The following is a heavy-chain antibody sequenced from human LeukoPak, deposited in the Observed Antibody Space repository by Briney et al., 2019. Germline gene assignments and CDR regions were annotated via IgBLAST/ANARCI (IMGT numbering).Heavy chain of an antibody. Sequence: SETLSLTCTVSGGSIRSSYYYWGWIRQPPGKGLEWIGSIYDSGSTYYNPSLKSRVTISVDTSKNQFSLKLSSVTAADTAVYYCARAVVVPASPRKYNWFDPWGQGTLVTVSS. CDR2: IYDSGST. CDR3: ARAVVVPASPRKYNWFDP. J-gene: IGHJ5*02. V-gene: IGHV4-39*07. CDR1: GGSIRSSYYY. D-gene: IGHD2-2*01.